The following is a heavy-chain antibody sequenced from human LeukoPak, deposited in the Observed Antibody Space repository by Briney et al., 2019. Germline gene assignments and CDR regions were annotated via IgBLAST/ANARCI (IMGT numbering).Heavy chain of an antibody. D-gene: IGHD3/OR15-3a*01. J-gene: IGHJ3*02. Sequence: GASLKISCKGSGYSFTSYWIGWVRQMPGKGLEWMGCIYPGDSDTRYSPSFQGQVTISADKSISTAYLQWSSLKASDNTIYYCARPRYDFWSGYYWADALDIWGQGTMVTVSS. CDR2: IYPGDSDT. V-gene: IGHV5-51*01. CDR1: GYSFTSYW. CDR3: ARPRYDFWSGYYWADALDI.